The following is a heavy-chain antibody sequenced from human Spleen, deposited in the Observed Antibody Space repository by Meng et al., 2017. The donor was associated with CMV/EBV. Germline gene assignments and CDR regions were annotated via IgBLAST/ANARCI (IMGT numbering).Heavy chain of an antibody. D-gene: IGHD6-6*01. CDR1: GYSFTSYW. J-gene: IGHJ6*02. Sequence: GGSLRLSCKGSGYSFTSYWIGWVRQMPRKGLEWMGIIYPGDSDTRYSPSFQGQVSISADKSISTAYLQWSSLKASDTAMYYCASAYSSSDYYYYGMDAWGQGTTVTVSS. V-gene: IGHV5-51*01. CDR2: IYPGDSDT. CDR3: ASAYSSSDYYYYGMDA.